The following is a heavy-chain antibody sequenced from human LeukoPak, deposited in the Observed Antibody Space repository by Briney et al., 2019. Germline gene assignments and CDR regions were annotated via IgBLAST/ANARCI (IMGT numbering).Heavy chain of an antibody. CDR2: INPNSGGT. Sequence: ASVKVSCKASRYTFTGYYMHWVRQAPGQGLEWMGWINPNSGGTNYAQKFQGRVTMTRDTSISTAYMELSRLRSDDTAVYYCARSYDFWSGQLPDYWGQGTLVTVSS. V-gene: IGHV1-2*02. CDR1: RYTFTGYY. J-gene: IGHJ4*02. CDR3: ARSYDFWSGQLPDY. D-gene: IGHD3-3*01.